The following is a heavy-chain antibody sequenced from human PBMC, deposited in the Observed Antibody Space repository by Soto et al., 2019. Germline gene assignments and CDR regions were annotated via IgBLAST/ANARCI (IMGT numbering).Heavy chain of an antibody. D-gene: IGHD3-9*01. CDR1: GFTFSSYA. CDR3: ARAQDESGDVLRYFDWSRGLWYYYYGMDV. V-gene: IGHV3-23*01. CDR2: ISGSGGST. Sequence: PGGSLRLSCAASGFTFSSYAMSWVRQAPGKGLEWVSAISGSGGSTYYADSVKGRFTISRDNSKNTLYLQMNSLRAEDTAVYYCARAQDESGDVLRYFDWSRGLWYYYYGMDVWGQGTTVTVSS. J-gene: IGHJ6*02.